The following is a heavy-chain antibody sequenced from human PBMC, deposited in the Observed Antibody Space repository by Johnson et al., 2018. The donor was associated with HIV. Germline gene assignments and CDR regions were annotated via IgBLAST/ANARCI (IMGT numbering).Heavy chain of an antibody. D-gene: IGHD2-21*02. CDR1: GFTVSNNF. CDR3: AKDRPLVVVTHDAFDI. CDR2: IYSGGNT. Sequence: VQLVESGGGLVQPGGSLRLSCAASGFTVSNNFMNWVRQAPGKGLEWVSLIYSGGNTYYADSVKGRFTISRDNSKNTLYLQMNSLRAEDTAVYYCAKDRPLVVVTHDAFDIWGQGTMVTVSS. V-gene: IGHV3-66*02. J-gene: IGHJ3*02.